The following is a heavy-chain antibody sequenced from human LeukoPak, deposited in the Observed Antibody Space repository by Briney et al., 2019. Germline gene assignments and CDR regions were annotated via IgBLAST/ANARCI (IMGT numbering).Heavy chain of an antibody. J-gene: IGHJ4*02. CDR2: IYYSGST. CDR3: ARQRDYYDSSGYYSRIFDY. V-gene: IGHV4-59*01. D-gene: IGHD3-22*01. CDR1: GGSISSYY. Sequence: SETLSLTCTISGGSISSYYWSWIRQPPGKGLEWIGYIYYSGSTNYNPSLKSRVTISVDTSKNQFSLKLSSVTAADTAVYYCARQRDYYDSSGYYSRIFDYWGQGTLVTVSS.